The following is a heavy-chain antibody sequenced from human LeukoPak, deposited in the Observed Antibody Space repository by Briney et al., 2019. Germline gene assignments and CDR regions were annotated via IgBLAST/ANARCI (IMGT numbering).Heavy chain of an antibody. CDR1: GYTFTSYG. CDR3: ARGLYQLPARADDAFDI. J-gene: IGHJ3*02. V-gene: IGHV1-2*02. D-gene: IGHD2-2*01. CDR2: INPNSGGT. Sequence: EASVKVSCKASGYTFTSYGISWVRQAPGQGLEWMGWINPNSGGTNYAQKFQGRVTMTRDTSISTAYMELSRLRSDDTAVYYCARGLYQLPARADDAFDIWGQGTMVTVSS.